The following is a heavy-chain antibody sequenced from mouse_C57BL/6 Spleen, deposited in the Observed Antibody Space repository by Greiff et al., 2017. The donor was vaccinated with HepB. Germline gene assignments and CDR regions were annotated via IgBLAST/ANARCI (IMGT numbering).Heavy chain of an antibody. D-gene: IGHD2-1*01. CDR3: VGPGIYYGNYDGDFDV. V-gene: IGHV10-1*01. CDR2: IRSKSNNYAT. Sequence: EVKLVESGGGLVQPKGSLKLSCAASGFSFNTYAMNWVRQAPGKGLEWVARIRSKSNNYATYYADSVKDRFTISRDDSESMLYLQMNNLKTEDTAMYYGVGPGIYYGNYDGDFDVWGTGTTVTVSS. CDR1: GFSFNTYA. J-gene: IGHJ1*03.